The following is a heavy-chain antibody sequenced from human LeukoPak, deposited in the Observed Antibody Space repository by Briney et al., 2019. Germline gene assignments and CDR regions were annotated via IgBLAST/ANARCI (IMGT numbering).Heavy chain of an antibody. Sequence: SETLSLTCTVSGGSISSGSYYWSWIRQPAGKGLEWIGRIYTSGSTNYNPSLKSRVTISVDTSKNQLSLKLSSVTAAETAVYYCARSWTVSGYFDSWGQGTLVTVSS. V-gene: IGHV4-61*02. CDR3: ARSWTVSGYFDS. J-gene: IGHJ4*02. CDR2: IYTSGST. CDR1: GGSISSGSYY. D-gene: IGHD3-10*01.